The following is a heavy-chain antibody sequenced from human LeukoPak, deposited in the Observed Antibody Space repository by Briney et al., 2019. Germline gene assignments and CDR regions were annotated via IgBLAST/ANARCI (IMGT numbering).Heavy chain of an antibody. V-gene: IGHV4-31*03. CDR3: ARRWAARRAFDI. Sequence: SETLSLTCTVSGGSISSGGYYWSWLRQHPGKGLEWIGYIYYSGSTYYNPSLKSRVTISVDTSKNQFSLKLSSVTAADTAVYYCARRWAARRAFDIWGQGTMVTASS. CDR1: GGSISSGGYY. J-gene: IGHJ3*02. D-gene: IGHD6-6*01. CDR2: IYYSGST.